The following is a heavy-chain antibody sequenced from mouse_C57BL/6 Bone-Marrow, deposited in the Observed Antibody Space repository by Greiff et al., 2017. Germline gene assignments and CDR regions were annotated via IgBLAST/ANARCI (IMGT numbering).Heavy chain of an antibody. CDR2: ISSGSSTI. V-gene: IGHV5-17*01. CDR3: ARRGHGSSLDY. CDR1: GFTFSDYG. J-gene: IGHJ2*01. D-gene: IGHD1-1*01. Sequence: DVKLVESGGGLVKPGGSLKLSCAASGFTFSDYGMHWVRQAPEKGLEWVAYISSGSSTIYSADTVKGRFTISRDNAKNTLLLQMTSLRSDDTAMYYCARRGHGSSLDYWGQGTTRTVSS.